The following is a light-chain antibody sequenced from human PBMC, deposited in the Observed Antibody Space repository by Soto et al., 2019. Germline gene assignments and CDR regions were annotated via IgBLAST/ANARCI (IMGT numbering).Light chain of an antibody. Sequence: QSVLTQPPSASGTPGQRVTISCSGSSSNIGGNTVSWYQQLPGTAPKLLIYSDNQRPSGVPDRFSGSKSGTSASLAISGLQCEDEADYYCAGWDDRLTGYVFGTGTKLTVL. CDR2: SDN. V-gene: IGLV1-44*01. J-gene: IGLJ1*01. CDR3: AGWDDRLTGYV. CDR1: SSNIGGNT.